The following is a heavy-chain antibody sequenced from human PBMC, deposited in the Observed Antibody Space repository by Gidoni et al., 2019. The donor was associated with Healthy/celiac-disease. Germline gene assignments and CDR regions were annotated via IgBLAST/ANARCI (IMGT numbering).Heavy chain of an antibody. CDR3: ARDPDSSSGYWVAYYYYGMDV. CDR2: IWYDGSNK. Sequence: GRSLRLSCAASGFTFSSYGMHWVRQAPGKGLEWVAVIWYDGSNKYYADSVKGRFTISRDNSKNTLYLQMNSLRAEDTAVYYCARDPDSSSGYWVAYYYYGMDVWGQGTTVTVSS. D-gene: IGHD6-6*01. J-gene: IGHJ6*02. V-gene: IGHV3-33*01. CDR1: GFTFSSYG.